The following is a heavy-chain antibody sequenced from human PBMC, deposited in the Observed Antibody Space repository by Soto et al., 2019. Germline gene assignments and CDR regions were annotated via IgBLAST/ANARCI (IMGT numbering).Heavy chain of an antibody. CDR1: GGSISSGDYY. J-gene: IGHJ5*02. CDR2: IYYSGST. D-gene: IGHD6-13*01. CDR3: ARGIAAARTAWFDP. V-gene: IGHV4-30-4*01. Sequence: SLTCTVSGGSISSGDYYWSWIRQPPGKGLEWIGYIYYSGSTYYNPSLKSRVTISVDTSKNQFSLKLSSVTAADTAVYYCARGIAAARTAWFDPWGQGTLVTVPS.